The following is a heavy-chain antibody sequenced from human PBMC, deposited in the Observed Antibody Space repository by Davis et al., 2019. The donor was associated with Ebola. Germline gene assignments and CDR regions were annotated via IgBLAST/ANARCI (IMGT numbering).Heavy chain of an antibody. J-gene: IGHJ5*02. CDR3: ARDSSGWNWFDP. D-gene: IGHD3-22*01. V-gene: IGHV1-3*01. CDR2: INAGNGNT. CDR1: GYTFTSYA. Sequence: AASVKVSCKASGYTFTSYAMHWVRQAPGQRLEWMGWINAGNGNTKYSQQFQGRVTITRDTSASTAYMELSSLRSEDTAVYYCARDSSGWNWFDPWGQGTLVTVSS.